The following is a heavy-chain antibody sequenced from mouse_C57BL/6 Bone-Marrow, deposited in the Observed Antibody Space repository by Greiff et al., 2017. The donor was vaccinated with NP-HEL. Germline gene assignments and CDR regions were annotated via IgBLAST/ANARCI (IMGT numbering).Heavy chain of an antibody. CDR3: ARYGSANWYFDV. CDR1: GYTFTSYW. D-gene: IGHD1-1*01. Sequence: QVQLQQSGAELVRPGSSVKLSCKASGYTFTSYWMHWVKQRPIQGLEWIGNIDPSDSETHYNQKFKDKATLTADKSSSTAYMQLSSLTSEDSAVYYCARYGSANWYFDVWGTGTTVTVSS. CDR2: IDPSDSET. V-gene: IGHV1-52*01. J-gene: IGHJ1*03.